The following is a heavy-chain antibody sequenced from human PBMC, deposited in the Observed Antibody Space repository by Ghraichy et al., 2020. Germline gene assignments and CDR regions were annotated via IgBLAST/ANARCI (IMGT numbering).Heavy chain of an antibody. CDR2: VKSDASMI. CDR3: AREAYYGLDV. J-gene: IGHJ6*02. CDR1: GFTFSRHW. V-gene: IGHV3-74*01. Sequence: GGSLRLSCAASGFTFSRHWMHWVRQVPGKGLVWVSRVKSDASMIHYADAVKGRFTISRDNAKNMLYLQMSSLRAEDTAVYYCAREAYYGLDVWGQGTTVT.